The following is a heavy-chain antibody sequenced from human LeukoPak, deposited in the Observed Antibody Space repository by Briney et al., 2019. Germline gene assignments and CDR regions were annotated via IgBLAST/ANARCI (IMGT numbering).Heavy chain of an antibody. CDR1: GYIFTNYW. J-gene: IGHJ6*02. D-gene: IGHD6-13*01. CDR2: IYPADSDT. V-gene: IGHV5-51*01. CDR3: ARRSIIAAAAPGYYGMDV. Sequence: GESLKISCKGSGYIFTNYWIGWVRQMPGKGLEWMGIIYPADSDTRYSPSFQGQVTISADKSISTAYLQWSSLKASDTAMYYCARRSIIAAAAPGYYGMDVWGQGTTVTVSS.